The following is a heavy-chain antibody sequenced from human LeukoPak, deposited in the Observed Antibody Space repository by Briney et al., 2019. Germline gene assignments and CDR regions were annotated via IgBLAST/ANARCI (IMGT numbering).Heavy chain of an antibody. CDR1: GVSVSSSTYY. Sequence: SETLSLTCTVSGVSVSSSTYYWGWIRQPPGKGLEWIGSVYYTGSTYYNPSLESRVTMSADTSKNHFSLKLRSVTAADTAVYYCARFSNSSSHYGMDVWGQGTTVTVSS. CDR2: VYYTGST. J-gene: IGHJ6*02. CDR3: ARFSNSSSHYGMDV. D-gene: IGHD3-22*01. V-gene: IGHV4-39*02.